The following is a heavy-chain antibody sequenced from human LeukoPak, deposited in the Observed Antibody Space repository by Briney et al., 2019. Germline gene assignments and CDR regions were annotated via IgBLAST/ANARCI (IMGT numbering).Heavy chain of an antibody. Sequence: ASVKVSCKVSGYTLTVLSMHWVRQAPGKGLEWMGGFDPEDGETIYAQKFQGRVTMTEDTSTDTAYMELSSLRSEDTAVYYCATWFRSGSPSRHNWFDPWGQGTLVTVSS. CDR3: ATWFRSGSPSRHNWFDP. CDR1: GYTLTVLS. D-gene: IGHD3-10*01. J-gene: IGHJ5*02. V-gene: IGHV1-24*01. CDR2: FDPEDGET.